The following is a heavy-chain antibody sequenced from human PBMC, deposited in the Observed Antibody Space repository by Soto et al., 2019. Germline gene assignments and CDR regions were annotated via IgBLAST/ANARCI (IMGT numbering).Heavy chain of an antibody. V-gene: IGHV4-59*01. D-gene: IGHD3-10*01. J-gene: IGHJ4*02. Sequence: ETLSLTCTVSGGSISSYYWSWIRQPPGKGLEWIGYIYYSGSTNYNPSLKSRVTISVDTSKNQFSLKLSSVTAADTAVYYCARGSMVRGLIDYWGQGTLVTVSS. CDR2: IYYSGST. CDR3: ARGSMVRGLIDY. CDR1: GGSISSYY.